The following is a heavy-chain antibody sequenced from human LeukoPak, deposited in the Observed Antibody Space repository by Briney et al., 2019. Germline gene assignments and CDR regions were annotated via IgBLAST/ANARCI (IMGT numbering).Heavy chain of an antibody. CDR3: ARDRGGSSWYYFDN. D-gene: IGHD6-13*01. CDR1: GDSVSRDTAA. Sequence: PSQTLSLTCAISGDSVSRDTAAWNWVRQSPSRGLEWLGRTYYRSKWYNDYAVSVKSRITINPDTSKNQFSLQLDSVTPEDTAVYYCARDRGGSSWYYFDNWGQGSLVTVSS. V-gene: IGHV6-1*01. J-gene: IGHJ4*02. CDR2: TYYRSKWYN.